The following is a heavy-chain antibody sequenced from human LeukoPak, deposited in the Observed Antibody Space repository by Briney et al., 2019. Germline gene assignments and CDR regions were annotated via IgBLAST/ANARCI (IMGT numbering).Heavy chain of an antibody. V-gene: IGHV1-69*01. CDR1: GGTFSSYA. CDR2: IIPIFGTA. Sequence: SVKVSCKASGGTFSSYAISWVRQAPGQGLERMGGIIPIFGTANYAQKFQGRVTITADESTSTAYMELSSLRSEDTAVYYCARVEAYCGGDCYYDAFDIWGQGTMVTVSS. D-gene: IGHD2-21*02. CDR3: ARVEAYCGGDCYYDAFDI. J-gene: IGHJ3*02.